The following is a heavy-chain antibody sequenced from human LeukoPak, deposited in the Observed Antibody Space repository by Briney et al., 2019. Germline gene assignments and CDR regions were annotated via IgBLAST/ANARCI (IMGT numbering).Heavy chain of an antibody. J-gene: IGHJ4*02. CDR1: GGSISSFY. CDR2: IYYSGST. D-gene: IGHD3-3*01. Sequence: SETLSLTCTVSGGSISSFYWSWIRQPPGRGLEWIGYIYYSGSTNYNPSLKSRVTISVDTSKNQFSLKLSSVTAADTAVYYCAQNDFWSGYSARWGQGTLVTVSS. V-gene: IGHV4-59*01. CDR3: AQNDFWSGYSAR.